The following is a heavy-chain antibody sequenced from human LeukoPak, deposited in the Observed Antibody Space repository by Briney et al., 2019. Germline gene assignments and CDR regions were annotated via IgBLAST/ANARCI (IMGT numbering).Heavy chain of an antibody. CDR2: INQGGTEK. J-gene: IGHJ6*03. CDR3: AREHYFYYMDV. V-gene: IGHV3-7*01. CDR1: GFTFSSQW. Sequence: GGSLRLSCAASGFTFSSQWMSWVRQAPGKGLEWVANINQGGTEKYYVDSVKGRFTISRDSAENSLYLQMNSLRAEDTAVYYCAREHYFYYMDVWGKGTTVTVSS.